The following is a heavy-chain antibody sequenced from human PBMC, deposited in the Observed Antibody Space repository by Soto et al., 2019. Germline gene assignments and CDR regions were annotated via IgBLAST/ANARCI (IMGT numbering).Heavy chain of an antibody. CDR1: GFTFRRYT. CDR3: AKDLRPDGVWDFDY. Sequence: EVQLLESGGGLVQPGGSLRLSCAASGFTFRRYTMHWVRQAPGQGLEWVSGINRGGRTYYADSVKGRFTLSRDDSKNTLYLQIISLRAEDTAVYYWAKDLRPDGVWDFDYWGQGTLVTVSS. CDR2: INRGGRT. J-gene: IGHJ4*02. D-gene: IGHD4-17*01. V-gene: IGHV3-23*01.